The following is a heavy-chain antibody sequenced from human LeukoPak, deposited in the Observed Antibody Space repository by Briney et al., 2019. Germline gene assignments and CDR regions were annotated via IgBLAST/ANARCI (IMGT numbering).Heavy chain of an antibody. J-gene: IGHJ4*02. CDR3: AREWHDYGGDSGGY. Sequence: GGSLRLSCAASAVTFRGHWLTWVRQAPGKGLEGVASIKEDGRETHYVDSVKGRFTISRDNDKSLLYLQMNSLRGDDTAVYYCAREWHDYGGDSGGYWGQGTLVTVSS. CDR1: AVTFRGHW. D-gene: IGHD4-23*01. V-gene: IGHV3-7*01. CDR2: IKEDGRET.